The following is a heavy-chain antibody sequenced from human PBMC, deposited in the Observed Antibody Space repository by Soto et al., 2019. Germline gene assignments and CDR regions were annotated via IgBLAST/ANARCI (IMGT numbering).Heavy chain of an antibody. CDR3: ASYNWNANWFDP. D-gene: IGHD1-20*01. V-gene: IGHV4-30-2*01. CDR1: GGSISSGGYP. CDR2: IYHSGST. Sequence: SETLSLTCAVSGGSISSGGYPWSWIRQPPGKGLEWIGYIYHSGSTYYNPSLKSRVTISVDRPKNQFSLKLSSVTAADTAVYYCASYNWNANWFDPWGQGTLVTVSS. J-gene: IGHJ5*02.